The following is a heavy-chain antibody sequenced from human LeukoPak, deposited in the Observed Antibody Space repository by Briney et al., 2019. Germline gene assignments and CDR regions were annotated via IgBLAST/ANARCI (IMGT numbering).Heavy chain of an antibody. V-gene: IGHV4-61*02. Sequence: PSETLSLTCTVSGGSISSGSYYWSWIRQPAGKGLEWIGRIYTSGSTNYNPSLKSRVTISVDTSKNQFSLKLSSVTAADTAVYYCARNRRYDSSGYYGDGWFDPWGQGTLVTVSS. D-gene: IGHD3-22*01. J-gene: IGHJ5*02. CDR1: GGSISSGSYY. CDR2: IYTSGST. CDR3: ARNRRYDSSGYYGDGWFDP.